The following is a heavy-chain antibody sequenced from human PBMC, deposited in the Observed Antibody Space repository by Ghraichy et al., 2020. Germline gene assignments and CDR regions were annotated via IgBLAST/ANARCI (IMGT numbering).Heavy chain of an antibody. V-gene: IGHV4-59*01. D-gene: IGHD5-24*01. CDR1: GGSISSYY. CDR2: IYYSGST. CDR3: ARDQFMAWFDP. Sequence: SETLSLTCTVSGGSISSYYWSWIRQPPGKGLEWIGYIYYSGSTNYNPSLKSRVTISVDTSKNQFSLKLSSVTAADTAVYYCARDQFMAWFDPWGQGTLVTVSS. J-gene: IGHJ5*02.